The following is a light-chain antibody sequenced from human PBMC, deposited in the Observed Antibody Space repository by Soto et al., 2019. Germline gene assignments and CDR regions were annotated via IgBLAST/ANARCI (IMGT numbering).Light chain of an antibody. CDR1: SSDVGGSNF. J-gene: IGLJ1*01. CDR3: ISSASTTSYV. V-gene: IGLV2-14*03. CDR2: DVA. Sequence: QSALTQPSSVSDSPGHSITISCTGTSSDVGGSNFVSWYQQHPGKPPKRIIYDVANRPSGVSNRSSASQSGSTASLIISRLQTEDEPDYYCISSASTTSYVLGIWTKVTVL.